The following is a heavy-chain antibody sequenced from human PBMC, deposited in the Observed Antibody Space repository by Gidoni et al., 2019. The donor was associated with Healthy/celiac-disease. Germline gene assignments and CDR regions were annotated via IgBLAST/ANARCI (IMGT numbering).Heavy chain of an antibody. CDR1: GYPVTGYY. CDR3: ATLWFGQLFDFDY. CDR2: INANSGGT. J-gene: IGHJ4*02. D-gene: IGHD3-10*01. V-gene: IGHV1-2*02. Sequence: QVHLVQSGAQVQKPGHSVKVPCLSSGYPVTGYYIYWLRQAPGQGLEGMGWINANSGGTSNAQKSQGRVTMSRDTSISTAYMELSRLRSDDTAVYYCATLWFGQLFDFDYWGQGTLVTVSS.